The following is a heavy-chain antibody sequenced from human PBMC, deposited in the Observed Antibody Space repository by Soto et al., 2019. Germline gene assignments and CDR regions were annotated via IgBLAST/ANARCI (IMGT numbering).Heavy chain of an antibody. D-gene: IGHD5-12*01. J-gene: IGHJ6*02. CDR2: VWYDGGNK. CDR1: GFTFSSYG. Sequence: QVQLVESGGGVVQPGRSLRLSCAASGFTFSSYGMHWVRQAPGKGLEWVALVWYDGGNKYYADSVKGRFTISRDNSKNTLYLQMNSLRDEDRAVCYCVRAAGYSGDDYVYYYGMDVWGQGTTVTVSS. V-gene: IGHV3-33*01. CDR3: VRAAGYSGDDYVYYYGMDV.